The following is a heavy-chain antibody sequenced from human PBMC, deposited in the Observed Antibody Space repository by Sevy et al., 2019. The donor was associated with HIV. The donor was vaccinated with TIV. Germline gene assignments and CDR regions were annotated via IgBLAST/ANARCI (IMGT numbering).Heavy chain of an antibody. CDR3: TRVHSGGYPFDY. CDR2: IYSSGRT. D-gene: IGHD3-22*01. J-gene: IGHJ4*02. V-gene: IGHV3-53*01. Sequence: GGSLRLSCAASGFSVSSNYMSWVRQAPGKGLEWVSLIYSSGRTYYGDSVKGRFTISRDDSKNTLYLQMNSVRAEDTPLYYCTRVHSGGYPFDYWGQGSLVTVSS. CDR1: GFSVSSNY.